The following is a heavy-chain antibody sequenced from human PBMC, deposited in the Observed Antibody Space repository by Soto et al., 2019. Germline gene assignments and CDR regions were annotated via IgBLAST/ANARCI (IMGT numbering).Heavy chain of an antibody. CDR1: GFTFGSYW. D-gene: IGHD6-13*01. Sequence: GGSLRLSCAASGFTFGSYWMHWVRQAPGKGLVWVSRINSDASSTSYADSVKGRFTISRDTAKNTLYLQMNSLRAEDTAVYYCARDPGYRSSWYEPPDYWGQGTLVTFSS. CDR2: INSDASST. J-gene: IGHJ4*02. V-gene: IGHV3-74*01. CDR3: ARDPGYRSSWYEPPDY.